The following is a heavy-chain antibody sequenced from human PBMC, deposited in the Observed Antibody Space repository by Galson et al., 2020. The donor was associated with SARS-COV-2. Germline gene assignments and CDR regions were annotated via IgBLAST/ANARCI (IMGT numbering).Heavy chain of an antibody. D-gene: IGHD3-10*01. J-gene: IGHJ4*02. CDR1: GLTFSNSW. V-gene: IGHV3-7*01. Sequence: GGSLRLSCAASGLTFSNSWLSWVRQAQGQGLEWVANIKQDGSEKYYVDSVKGRFTISRDNVKNSLYLQMNSLRAEDTAVYYCATRGSVFDYWGQGTLVTVSS. CDR3: ATRGSVFDY. CDR2: IKQDGSEK.